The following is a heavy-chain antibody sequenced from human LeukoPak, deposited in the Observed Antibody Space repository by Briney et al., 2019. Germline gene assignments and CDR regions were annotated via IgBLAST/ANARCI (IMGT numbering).Heavy chain of an antibody. V-gene: IGHV4-39*01. CDR3: ARHTRPGYSGYENAFDL. J-gene: IGHJ3*01. CDR2: LYDSGST. Sequence: KSSETLSLICTVSGGSISSSGYNWDWIRQPPGKGLEWIGNLYDSGSTYYNPSLESRVTISVDTSNNQFSLKLSSVTAADTAVYYCARHTRPGYSGYENAFDLWRQGTMVTVSS. CDR1: GGSISSSGYN. D-gene: IGHD5-12*01.